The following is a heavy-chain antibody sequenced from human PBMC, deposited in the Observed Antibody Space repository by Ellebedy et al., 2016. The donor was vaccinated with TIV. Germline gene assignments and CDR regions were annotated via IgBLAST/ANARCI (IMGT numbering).Heavy chain of an antibody. CDR2: FYHSGNT. CDR1: GGSISSDY. J-gene: IGHJ4*02. V-gene: IGHV4-59*08. Sequence: MPSETLSLTCTISGGSISSDYWSWIRQPPGKGLEWIAYFYHSGNTNYSPSLKSRVTISVDTSKNQFSLKLSSVTAADTAVYYCATYTMGRLDYWGQGTLVTVSS. CDR3: ATYTMGRLDY. D-gene: IGHD1-1*01.